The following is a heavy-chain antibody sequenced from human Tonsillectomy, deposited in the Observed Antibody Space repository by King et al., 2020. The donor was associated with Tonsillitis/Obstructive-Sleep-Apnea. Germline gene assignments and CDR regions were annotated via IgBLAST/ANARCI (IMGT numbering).Heavy chain of an antibody. V-gene: IGHV3-7*01. Sequence: VQLVESGGGLVQPGGSLRLSCAASGFSFDRSWMSWVRQAPGKGLEWGANMKEDGSEINYVASVKGRFTISRDNAKNSLFLQMNSLRAEDTAVYYCARDPHFGALDYWGQGTPVSVSS. D-gene: IGHD4/OR15-4a*01. J-gene: IGHJ4*02. CDR3: ARDPHFGALDY. CDR1: GFSFDRSW. CDR2: MKEDGSEI.